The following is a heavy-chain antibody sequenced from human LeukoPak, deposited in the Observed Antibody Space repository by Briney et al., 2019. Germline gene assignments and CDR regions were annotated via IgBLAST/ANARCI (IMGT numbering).Heavy chain of an antibody. CDR2: IYYRGST. D-gene: IGHD3-3*01. CDR3: ANYNFWSGYSGGYFDY. Sequence: SETLSLTCTVSGGSISSGDYYWGWIRQPPGKGLEWIGSIYYRGSTHYNPSLKSRVTISVDTSKNQFSLRLSSVTAADTAVYYCANYNFWSGYSGGYFDYWGQGILVTVSS. CDR1: GGSISSGDYY. V-gene: IGHV4-39*01. J-gene: IGHJ4*02.